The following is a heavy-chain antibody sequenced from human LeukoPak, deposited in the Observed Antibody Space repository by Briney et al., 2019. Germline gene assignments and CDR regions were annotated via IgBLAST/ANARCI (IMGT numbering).Heavy chain of an antibody. Sequence: GGSLRLSCAASGFTFSRYWMSWVRQAPGKGLEWVANINQDGSEKYYVDSVKGRFTISRDNAKNSLYLQVNRLRAEDTAVYYCARVVPAVTNRFDPWGQGPLVTVSS. CDR2: INQDGSEK. J-gene: IGHJ5*02. CDR3: ARVVPAVTNRFDP. D-gene: IGHD2-2*01. CDR1: GFTFSRYW. V-gene: IGHV3-7*05.